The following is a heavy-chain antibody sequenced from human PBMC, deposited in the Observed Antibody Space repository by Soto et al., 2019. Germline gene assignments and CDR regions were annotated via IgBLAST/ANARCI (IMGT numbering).Heavy chain of an antibody. CDR1: GFTFSNYW. V-gene: IGHV3-74*01. CDR2: INSDGSST. D-gene: IGHD3-3*02. J-gene: IGHJ6*02. Sequence: GGSLRLSCAASGFTFSNYWMHWVRQAPGKGLVWVSRINSDGSSTSYAASVKGRFHISRDNAKNTLYLQMNSLGADDTAVYHCARQFCLSDVWGQGTTVTVSS. CDR3: ARQFCLSDV.